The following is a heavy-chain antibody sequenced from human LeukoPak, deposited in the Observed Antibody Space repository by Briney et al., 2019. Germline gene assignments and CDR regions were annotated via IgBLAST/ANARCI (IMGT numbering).Heavy chain of an antibody. CDR2: ISGSGGAT. D-gene: IGHD1/OR15-1a*01. J-gene: IGHJ4*02. CDR3: AKRLGTAGFDY. CDR1: GFTFSIHA. V-gene: IGHV3-23*01. Sequence: GGSLRLSCAASGFTFSIHAVSWVRQAPGKGLEWVSAISGSGGATYYADSVKGRFTVSRDNSKNTLYLQMNSLRAEDTAVYYCAKRLGTAGFDYWGQGTLVTVSS.